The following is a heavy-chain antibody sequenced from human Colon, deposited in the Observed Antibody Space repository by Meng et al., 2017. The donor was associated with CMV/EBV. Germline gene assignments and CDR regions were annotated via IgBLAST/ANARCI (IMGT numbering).Heavy chain of an antibody. CDR2: IGGGGVNA. CDR3: AKGADYLNFWSGYAY. V-gene: IGHV3-23*01. D-gene: IGHD3-3*01. J-gene: IGHJ4*02. CDR1: GFNFNKFD. Sequence: SGFNFNKFDMSWVRQAPGKGLEWVSSIGGGGVNAYYTEAVKGRFTISRDNSRNTLYLELSSLRADDTAVYYCAKGADYLNFWSGYAYWGQGTLVTVSS.